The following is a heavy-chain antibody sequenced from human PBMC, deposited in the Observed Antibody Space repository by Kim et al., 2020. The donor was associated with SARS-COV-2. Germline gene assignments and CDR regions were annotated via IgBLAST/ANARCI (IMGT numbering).Heavy chain of an antibody. CDR3: ATRKKLNPFYP. D-gene: IGHD1-1*01. CDR1: GGSITSSSYY. Sequence: SETLSLTCTVSGGSITSSSYYWVWIRQPPGKELELIGTIYYTGNTYYNPSLKIRFTISVDTSKNQFYLKLASVTAADTAVYYCATRKKLNPFYPWGQGTLVTVSS. J-gene: IGHJ5*02. CDR2: IYYTGNT. V-gene: IGHV4-39*01.